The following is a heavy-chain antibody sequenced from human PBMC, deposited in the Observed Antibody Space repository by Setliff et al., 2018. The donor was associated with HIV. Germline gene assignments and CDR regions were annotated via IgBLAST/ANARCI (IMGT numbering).Heavy chain of an antibody. Sequence: ASVKVSCKVSGYTFTTYSIHWVRQAPGQRPEWMGWLRTGNGDTSYSESLQGRVTFTSDTSANTAYMELRNLRSDDTAVYYCARDSGMAVVGTWRRLDPWGQGTLVTVSS. CDR1: GYTFTTYS. V-gene: IGHV1-3*04. J-gene: IGHJ5*02. D-gene: IGHD6-19*01. CDR2: LRTGNGDT. CDR3: ARDSGMAVVGTWRRLDP.